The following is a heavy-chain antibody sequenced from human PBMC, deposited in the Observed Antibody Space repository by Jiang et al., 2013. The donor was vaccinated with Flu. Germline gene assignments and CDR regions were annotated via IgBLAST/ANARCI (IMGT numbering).Heavy chain of an antibody. D-gene: IGHD3-10*01. V-gene: IGHV1-46*01. CDR2: GST. J-gene: IGHJ4*02. CDR3: ASGAVWFGDY. Sequence: GSTSYAQKFQGRVTMTRDTSTSTVYMELSSLRSEDTAVYYCASGAVWFGDYWGQGTLVTVSS.